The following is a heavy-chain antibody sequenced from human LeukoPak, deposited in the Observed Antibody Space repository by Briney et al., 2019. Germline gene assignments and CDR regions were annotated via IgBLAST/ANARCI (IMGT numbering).Heavy chain of an antibody. CDR3: ARVDYEILTGYKYYFDY. J-gene: IGHJ4*02. Sequence: ASVKVSCKASGYTFTGYYMHWVRQAPGQGLERMGWINPNSGGTNYAQKFQGRVTMTRETSIRTAYMELSRLRSDDTAVYYCARVDYEILTGYKYYFDYWGQGTLVTVSS. D-gene: IGHD3-9*01. CDR1: GYTFTGYY. V-gene: IGHV1-2*02. CDR2: INPNSGGT.